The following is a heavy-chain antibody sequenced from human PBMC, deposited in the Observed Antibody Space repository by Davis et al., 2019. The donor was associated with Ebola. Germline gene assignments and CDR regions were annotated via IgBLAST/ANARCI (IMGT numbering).Heavy chain of an antibody. CDR2: ISYSGTT. V-gene: IGHV4-59*12. D-gene: IGHD6-19*01. CDR1: GGSISNFY. CDR3: ARFSLAVPGTVY. J-gene: IGHJ4*02. Sequence: SETLSLTCSVSGGSISNFYWSWIRQSPGKGLEWIGFISYSGTTKYNPSLKSRVTISLDTSKNQFSLKLSSVTAADTAVYYCARFSLAVPGTVYWGQGTLVTVSS.